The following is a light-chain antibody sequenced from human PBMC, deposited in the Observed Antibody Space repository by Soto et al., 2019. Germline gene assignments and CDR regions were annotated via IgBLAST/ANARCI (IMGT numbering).Light chain of an antibody. CDR1: QSISSW. CDR3: QQYNSYSRA. J-gene: IGKJ1*01. V-gene: IGKV1-5*01. Sequence: DIQMTQSPSTLSASVGDRVTITCRASQSISSWLAWYQQKPGKAPKLLIYDASSLESGVPSRCSDSGSGTEFALTSSSRQPDDFATYYCQQYNSYSRAFGQGTKGDIK. CDR2: DAS.